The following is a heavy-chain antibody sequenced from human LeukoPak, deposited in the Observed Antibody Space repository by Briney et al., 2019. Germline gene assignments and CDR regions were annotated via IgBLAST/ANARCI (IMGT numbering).Heavy chain of an antibody. CDR3: ASMVVAATPSPFDY. Sequence: GGSLRLSCAASGFTFSSYWMSWVRQAPGKGLGWVANIKQDGSEKYYVDSVKGRFTISRDNAKNSLYLQMNSLRAEDTAVYYCASMVVAATPSPFDYWGQGTLVTVSS. CDR1: GFTFSSYW. D-gene: IGHD2-15*01. V-gene: IGHV3-7*01. J-gene: IGHJ4*02. CDR2: IKQDGSEK.